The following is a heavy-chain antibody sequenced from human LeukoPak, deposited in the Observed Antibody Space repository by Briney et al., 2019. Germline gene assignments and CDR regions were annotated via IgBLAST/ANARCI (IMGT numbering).Heavy chain of an antibody. V-gene: IGHV1-8*01. Sequence: ASVKVSCKASGYTFTSYDINWVRQATGQGLEWMGWMNPNSGNTGYAQKFQGRVTMTRNTSISTAYMELSSLRSEDTAVYYCARYSSGWYSYYYYMDVWGKGTTVTVSS. D-gene: IGHD6-19*01. CDR1: GYTFTSYD. CDR2: MNPNSGNT. CDR3: ARYSSGWYSYYYYMDV. J-gene: IGHJ6*03.